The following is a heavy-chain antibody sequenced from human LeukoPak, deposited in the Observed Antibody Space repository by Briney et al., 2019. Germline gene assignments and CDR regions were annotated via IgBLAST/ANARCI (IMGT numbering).Heavy chain of an antibody. CDR2: IGTAGDT. Sequence: GGSLRLSCAASGFTFSSYDMHWVRQATGKGLEWVSAIGTAGDTYYPGSVKGRFTISRENAENSLYLQMNSLRAGDTAVYYCARAAAGTFDYFDYWGQGTLVTVSS. CDR1: GFTFSSYD. D-gene: IGHD6-13*01. CDR3: ARAAAGTFDYFDY. V-gene: IGHV3-13*01. J-gene: IGHJ4*02.